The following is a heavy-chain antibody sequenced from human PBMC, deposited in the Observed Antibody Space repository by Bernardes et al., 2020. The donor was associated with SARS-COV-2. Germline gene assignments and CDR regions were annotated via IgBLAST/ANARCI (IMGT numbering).Heavy chain of an antibody. CDR3: ARDMVGAPGY. CDR2: ISSSSSYI. D-gene: IGHD1-26*01. Sequence: GGSLRLSRAASGFTFSSYSMNWVRQAPGKGLEWVSSISSSSSYIYYADSVKGRFTISRDNAKNSLYLQMNSLRAEDTAVYYCARDMVGAPGYWGQGTLVTVSS. CDR1: GFTFSSYS. J-gene: IGHJ4*02. V-gene: IGHV3-21*01.